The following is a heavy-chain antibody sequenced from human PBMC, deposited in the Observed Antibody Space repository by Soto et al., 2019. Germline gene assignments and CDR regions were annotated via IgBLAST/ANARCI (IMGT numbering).Heavy chain of an antibody. Sequence: PGGSLRLSCAASGFTFSSYAMSWVRQAPGKGLEWVSAISGSGGSTYYADSVKGRFTISRDNSKNTLYLQMNSLRAEDTAVYYCAKEIDCSGGSCYTYLFDYWGQGTLVTVSS. CDR2: ISGSGGST. J-gene: IGHJ4*02. CDR1: GFTFSSYA. V-gene: IGHV3-23*01. D-gene: IGHD2-15*01. CDR3: AKEIDCSGGSCYTYLFDY.